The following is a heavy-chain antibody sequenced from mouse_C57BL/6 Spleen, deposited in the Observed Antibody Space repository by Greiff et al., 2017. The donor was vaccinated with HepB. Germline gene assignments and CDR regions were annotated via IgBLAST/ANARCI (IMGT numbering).Heavy chain of an antibody. J-gene: IGHJ1*03. CDR2: IRSKSNNYAT. V-gene: IGHV10-1*01. CDR1: GFSFNTYA. CDR3: VRRGNPGYFDV. Sequence: DVMLVESGGGLVQPKGSLKLSCAASGFSFNTYAMNWVRQAPGKGLEWVARIRSKSNNYATYYADSVKDRFTISRDDSESMLYLQMNNLKTEDTAMYYCVRRGNPGYFDVWGTGTTVTVSS. D-gene: IGHD2-1*01.